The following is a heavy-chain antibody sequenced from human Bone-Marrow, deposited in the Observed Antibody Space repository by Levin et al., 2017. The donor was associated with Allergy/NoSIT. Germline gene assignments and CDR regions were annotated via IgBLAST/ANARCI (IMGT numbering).Heavy chain of an antibody. CDR1: GYSFGNYA. V-gene: IGHV3-30-3*01. CDR2: TSHDGGIT. J-gene: IGHJ4*02. Sequence: RTGGSLRLSCAGSGYSFGNYAMHWVRQAPGKGLDWVAVTSHDGGITNYADSVKGRFTVSRDNSKSTLYLQMNGLGSEDTAVYYCARVGYGDYLEYWGQGTLVTVSS. D-gene: IGHD4-17*01. CDR3: ARVGYGDYLEY.